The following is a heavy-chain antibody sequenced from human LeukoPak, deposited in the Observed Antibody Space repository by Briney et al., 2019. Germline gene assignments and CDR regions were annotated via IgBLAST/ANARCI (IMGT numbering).Heavy chain of an antibody. CDR1: GYTFTSYD. D-gene: IGHD1-7*01. Sequence: GASVKVSRKASGYTFTSYDINWVRQATGQGLEWMGWMNPNSGNTGYAQKFQGRVTITRNTSISTAYMELSSLRSEDTAVYYCARGGGYNWNCDYWGQGTLVTVSS. CDR3: ARGGGYNWNCDY. CDR2: MNPNSGNT. J-gene: IGHJ4*02. V-gene: IGHV1-8*03.